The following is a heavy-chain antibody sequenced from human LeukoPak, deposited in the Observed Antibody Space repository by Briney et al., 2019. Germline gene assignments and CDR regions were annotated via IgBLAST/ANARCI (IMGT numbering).Heavy chain of an antibody. J-gene: IGHJ4*02. CDR3: AKQKLVATIYHYFDY. Sequence: GGSLRLSCAASGFTFSSYGMHWVRQAPGKGLEWVAFIRYDGSNKYYADSVKGRFTISRDNSKNTLYLQMNSLRAEDTAVYYCAKQKLVATIYHYFDYWGQGTLVTVSS. V-gene: IGHV3-30*02. CDR1: GFTFSSYG. CDR2: IRYDGSNK. D-gene: IGHD5-12*01.